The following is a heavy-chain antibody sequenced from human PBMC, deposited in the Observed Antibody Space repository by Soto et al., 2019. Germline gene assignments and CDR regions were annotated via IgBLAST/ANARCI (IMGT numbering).Heavy chain of an antibody. J-gene: IGHJ3*02. CDR1: GDSVSSNSAA. CDR2: TYYRSKWYN. V-gene: IGHV6-1*01. CDR3: ARDPGGERMATNAFDI. D-gene: IGHD1-26*01. Sequence: PSQTLSLTCAISGDSVSSNSAAWNWIRQSPSRGLEWLGRTYYRSKWYNDYAVSVKSRITINPDTSKNQFSLQLNSVTPGDTAVYYCARDPGGERMATNAFDIWGQGTMVTVSS.